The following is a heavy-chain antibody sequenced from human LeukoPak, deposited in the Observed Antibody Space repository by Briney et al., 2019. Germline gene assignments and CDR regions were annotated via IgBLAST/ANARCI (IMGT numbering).Heavy chain of an antibody. D-gene: IGHD1-26*01. CDR3: ARRRGSDYYYYMDV. CDR2: INSDGSST. Sequence: GGSLRLSRAASGFTFSSYWMHWVRQAPGKGLVWVSRINSDGSSTSYADSVKGRFTISRDNAKNTLYLQMNSLRAEDTAVYYCARRRGSDYYYYMDVWGKGTTVTVSS. CDR1: GFTFSSYW. J-gene: IGHJ6*03. V-gene: IGHV3-74*01.